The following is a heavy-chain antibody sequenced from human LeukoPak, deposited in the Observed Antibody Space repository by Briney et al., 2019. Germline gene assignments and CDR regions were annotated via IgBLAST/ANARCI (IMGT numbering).Heavy chain of an antibody. V-gene: IGHV3-30*02. CDR3: AKDRLAGGDYESDNWFDP. D-gene: IGHD4-17*01. CDR2: IRYDGSNK. CDR1: GFTFSSYG. Sequence: PGGSLRLSCAASGFTFSSYGMHWVRQAPGKGLEWVAFIRYDGSNKYYADSVKGRFTISRDNSKNTLYLQMNSLRAEDTAVYYCAKDRLAGGDYESDNWFDPWGQGTLVTVSS. J-gene: IGHJ5*02.